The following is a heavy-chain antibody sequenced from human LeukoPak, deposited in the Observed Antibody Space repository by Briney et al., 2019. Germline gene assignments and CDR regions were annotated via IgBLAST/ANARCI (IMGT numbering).Heavy chain of an antibody. Sequence: GASVKVSCKASGYTFTGYYMHWVRQAPGQGLEWMGWINPNSGGTNYAQKFQGRVTMTRDTSISTAYMELSRLRSDDTAVYYCARDESRSRAAAGPELFDYWGQGTLVTVSS. V-gene: IGHV1-2*02. CDR2: INPNSGGT. J-gene: IGHJ4*02. D-gene: IGHD6-13*01. CDR1: GYTFTGYY. CDR3: ARDESRSRAAAGPELFDY.